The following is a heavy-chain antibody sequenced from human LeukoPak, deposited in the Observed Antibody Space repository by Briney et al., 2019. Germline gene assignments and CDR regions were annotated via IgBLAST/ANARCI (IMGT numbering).Heavy chain of an antibody. V-gene: IGHV4-38-2*02. D-gene: IGHD6-6*01. CDR2: IYHSGST. J-gene: IGHJ4*02. CDR3: VRSSSSIFDY. Sequence: RSSETLSLTCTVSGYSISSGYYWGWIRQPPGQGLEWIGNIYHSGSTYYNPSLKSRVTTSVDTSKNQFSLKLSSVTAADTAVYYCVRSSSSIFDYWGQGTLVTVSS. CDR1: GYSISSGYY.